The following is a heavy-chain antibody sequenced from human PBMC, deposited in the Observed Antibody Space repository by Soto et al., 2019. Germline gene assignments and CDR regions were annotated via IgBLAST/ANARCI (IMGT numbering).Heavy chain of an antibody. CDR2: IYHSGST. V-gene: IGHV4-4*02. D-gene: IGHD3-3*01. CDR1: GGSISSSNW. J-gene: IGHJ6*02. Sequence: SETLSLTCAVSGGSISSSNWWSWVRQPPEKGLEWIGEIYHSGSTNYNPSLKSRVTISVDKSKNQFSLKLSSVTAADTAVYYCASASLRRITIFGVVMTDYYYYGMDVWGQGTTVTVSS. CDR3: ASASLRRITIFGVVMTDYYYYGMDV.